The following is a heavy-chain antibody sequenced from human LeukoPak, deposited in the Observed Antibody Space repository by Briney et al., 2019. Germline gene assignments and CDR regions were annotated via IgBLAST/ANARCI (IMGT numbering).Heavy chain of an antibody. CDR2: ISTSSAHI. Sequence: GGSLRLSCAASGFTVSNNYMSWVRQAPGKGLEWVSSISTSSAHIYYADSVKARFTMSRENAKNSLYLQMDSLRAEDTAVYYCARDLFDYWGQGTLVTVSS. J-gene: IGHJ4*02. CDR1: GFTVSNNY. V-gene: IGHV3-21*01. CDR3: ARDLFDY.